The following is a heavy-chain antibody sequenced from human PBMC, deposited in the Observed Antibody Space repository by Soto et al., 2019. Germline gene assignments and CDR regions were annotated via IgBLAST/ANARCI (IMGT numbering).Heavy chain of an antibody. V-gene: IGHV3-30*18. CDR2: ISYDGSNK. CDR3: AKGALNVLRFLEWLLLLDY. J-gene: IGHJ4*02. Sequence: GGSLRLSCAASGFTFSSYGMHWVRQAPGKGLEWVAVISYDGSNKYYADSVKGRFTISRDNSKNTLYLQMNSLRAEDTAVYYCAKGALNVLRFLEWLLLLDYWGQGTLVTVSS. D-gene: IGHD3-3*01. CDR1: GFTFSSYG.